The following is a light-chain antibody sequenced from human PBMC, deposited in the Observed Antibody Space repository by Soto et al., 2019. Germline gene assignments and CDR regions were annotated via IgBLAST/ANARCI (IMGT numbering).Light chain of an antibody. CDR1: QSVSSSD. CDR3: QQYGNSRT. Sequence: EIVLTQSPGTLSLSPGERATLSCRASQSVSSSDLAWYQQKPGQAPRLLIYGASSRATGIPDRFSGSGSGTDFTLTNSRLEPEDFAVYYCQQYGNSRTFGQGTKVEIK. CDR2: GAS. V-gene: IGKV3-20*01. J-gene: IGKJ1*01.